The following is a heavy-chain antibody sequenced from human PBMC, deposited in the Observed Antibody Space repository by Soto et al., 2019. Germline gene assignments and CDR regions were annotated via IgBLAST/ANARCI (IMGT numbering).Heavy chain of an antibody. D-gene: IGHD1-26*01. Sequence: QVQLVQSGAEVKKPGASVKVSCKASGYTFTSYAMHWVRQAPRQRLEWMGWINAGNGNTKYSQKFQGRVTITRDTSASTAYMELSSLRSEDTAVYYCARDGEGDSGSLAPLDYWGQGTLVTVSS. J-gene: IGHJ4*02. CDR1: GYTFTSYA. CDR3: ARDGEGDSGSLAPLDY. V-gene: IGHV1-3*01. CDR2: INAGNGNT.